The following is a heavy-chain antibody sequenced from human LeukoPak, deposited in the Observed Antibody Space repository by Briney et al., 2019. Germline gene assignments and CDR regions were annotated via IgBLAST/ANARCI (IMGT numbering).Heavy chain of an antibody. CDR1: GLTINKYW. J-gene: IGHJ5*02. Sequence: GGSLRLSCAVSGLTINKYWMHWVRPAPGKGLVWVSVINGDGISTTYADSVKGRFTISRDNAKNTLYLRMNSLKVEDTAVYYCVIFRSYYDNNGRNHWGQGTLVTVST. CDR2: INGDGIST. CDR3: VIFRSYYDNNGRNH. D-gene: IGHD3-22*01. V-gene: IGHV3-74*01.